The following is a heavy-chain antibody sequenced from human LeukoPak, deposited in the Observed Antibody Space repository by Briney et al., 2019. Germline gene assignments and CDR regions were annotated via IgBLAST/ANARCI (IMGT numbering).Heavy chain of an antibody. Sequence: GGSLRLSCAASGFTFSSYSMNWVRQAPGKGLEWVSSISSSSSYIYYADSVKGRFTISRDNAKTSLYLQMNSLRAEDTAVYYCARDFGRYFFDYWGQGTLVTVSS. J-gene: IGHJ4*02. CDR2: ISSSSSYI. CDR3: ARDFGRYFFDY. D-gene: IGHD3-10*01. CDR1: GFTFSSYS. V-gene: IGHV3-21*01.